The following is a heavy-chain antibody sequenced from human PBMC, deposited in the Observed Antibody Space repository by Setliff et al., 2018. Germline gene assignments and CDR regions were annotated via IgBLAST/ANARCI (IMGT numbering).Heavy chain of an antibody. V-gene: IGHV1-3*04. D-gene: IGHD1-7*01. CDR1: GYSFTLYA. Sequence: GASVKVSCKASGYSFTLYAMHWMRQAPGQRLEWMGWMNIDNGKTEYSQEFQDRVTITADRSTSTAYMELSSLRSEDTAVYYCASRTHPHVITGITQGGGWWYYYYMDVWGKWTTVTV. J-gene: IGHJ6*03. CDR3: ASRTHPHVITGITQGGGWWYYYYMDV. CDR2: MNIDNGKT.